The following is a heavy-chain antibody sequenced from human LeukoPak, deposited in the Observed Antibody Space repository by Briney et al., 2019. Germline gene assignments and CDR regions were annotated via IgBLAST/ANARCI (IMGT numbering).Heavy chain of an antibody. V-gene: IGHV3-7*01. CDR2: IRPDGSGQ. D-gene: IGHD4-11*01. J-gene: IGHJ4*02. CDR3: AGRDSARNPWAY. Sequence: PGGSLRLSCAASGFTFTNFWVNWIRRAPGRGLEWVANIRPDGSGQFYVDSVKGRFTISRDNAKNSVYLQMNSLRADDTAVYYCAGRDSARNPWAYWGQGTLVTVST. CDR1: GFTFTNFW.